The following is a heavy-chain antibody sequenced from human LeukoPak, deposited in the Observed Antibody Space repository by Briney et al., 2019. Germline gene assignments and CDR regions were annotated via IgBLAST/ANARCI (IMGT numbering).Heavy chain of an antibody. CDR1: GYTFTGYY. J-gene: IGHJ5*02. V-gene: IGHV1-2*02. CDR2: INPNSGGT. D-gene: IGHD2-2*01. Sequence: ASVKVSCKASGYTFTGYYMHWVRQAPGQGLEWMGWINPNSGGTNYAQKFQGRATMTRDTSISTAYMELSRLRSDDTAVYYCARVGCSSTSCYLSNWFDPWGQGTLVTVSS. CDR3: ARVGCSSTSCYLSNWFDP.